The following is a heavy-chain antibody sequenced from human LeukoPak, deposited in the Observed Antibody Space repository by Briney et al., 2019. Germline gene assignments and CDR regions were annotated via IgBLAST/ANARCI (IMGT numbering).Heavy chain of an antibody. D-gene: IGHD3-3*01. J-gene: IGHJ4*02. CDR2: INPNSGGT. V-gene: IGHV1-2*04. Sequence: ASVKVSCKASGGTFSSYAISWVRQAPGQGLEWMGWINPNSGGTNYAQKFQGWVTMTRDTSISTAYMELSRLRSDDTAVYYCARDRADYDFWSGYYTSLDYWGQGTLVTVSS. CDR3: ARDRADYDFWSGYYTSLDY. CDR1: GGTFSSYA.